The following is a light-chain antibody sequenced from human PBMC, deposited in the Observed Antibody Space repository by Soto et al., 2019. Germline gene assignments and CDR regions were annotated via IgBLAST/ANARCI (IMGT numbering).Light chain of an antibody. V-gene: IGKV3D-20*01. J-gene: IGKJ5*01. CDR1: QSVSSSY. CDR2: DAS. CDR3: QQYGSSPIT. Sequence: EIVLTQSPSSLSLSTVEIATLSCGGSQSVSSSYLAWYQQKPGLAPRLLIYDASSRATGIPDRFSGSGSGTDFTLTISRLEPEDFAVYYCQQYGSSPITFGQGTRLEIK.